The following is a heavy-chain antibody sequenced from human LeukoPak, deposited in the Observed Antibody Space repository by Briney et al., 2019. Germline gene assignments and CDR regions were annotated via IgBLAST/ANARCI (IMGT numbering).Heavy chain of an antibody. CDR3: ARGPYYYDSSGSFDY. Sequence: SETLSLTCTVSGGSISSYYWSWIRQPPRKGLEWIGYIYYSGSTNYNPSLKSRVTISVDTSKNQFSLKLSSVTAADTAVYYCARGPYYYDSSGSFDYWGQGTLVTVSS. V-gene: IGHV4-59*01. CDR2: IYYSGST. J-gene: IGHJ4*02. CDR1: GGSISSYY. D-gene: IGHD3-22*01.